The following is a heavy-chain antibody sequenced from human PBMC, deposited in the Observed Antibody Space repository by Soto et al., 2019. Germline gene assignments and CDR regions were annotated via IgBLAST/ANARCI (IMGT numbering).Heavy chain of an antibody. CDR2: ISGGSGGST. Sequence: EVQLLESGGGLVQPGGSLRLSCVGSGFTFSTYAMSWVRQAPGRGPEWVLGISGGSGGSTDYAGSVKGRFTISRDNSKKTLYLQINSLRAEDTAVYYCVKDPNGYSGLWGQGTLVTVSS. CDR1: GFTFSTYA. J-gene: IGHJ4*02. D-gene: IGHD1-26*01. V-gene: IGHV3-23*01. CDR3: VKDPNGYSGL.